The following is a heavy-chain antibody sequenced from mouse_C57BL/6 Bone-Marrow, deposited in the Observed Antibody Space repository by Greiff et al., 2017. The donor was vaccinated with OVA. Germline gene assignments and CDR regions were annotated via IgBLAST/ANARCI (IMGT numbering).Heavy chain of an antibody. CDR2: ISNGGGST. D-gene: IGHD4-1*01. Sequence: EVKVVESGGGLVQPGGSLKLSCAASGFTFSDYYMYWVRQTPEKRLEWVAYISNGGGSTYYPDTVKGRFTISRDNAKNTLYLQMSRLKSEDTAMYYCARTGTIAYWGQGTLVTVSA. CDR1: GFTFSDYY. CDR3: ARTGTIAY. J-gene: IGHJ3*01. V-gene: IGHV5-12*01.